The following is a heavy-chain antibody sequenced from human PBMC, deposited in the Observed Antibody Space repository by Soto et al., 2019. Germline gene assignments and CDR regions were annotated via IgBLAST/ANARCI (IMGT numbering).Heavy chain of an antibody. CDR3: AREPPETPPDY. CDR1: GYPFSDYG. CDR2: ISAKNGNT. J-gene: IGHJ4*02. V-gene: IGHV1-18*01. Sequence: XSVKGACNTSGYPFSDYGIIWVRQAPGQGLEWMGWISAKNGNTNFAQKFRGRVTMITDTSTNTVYMELRNLRLDDTAVYYCAREPPETPPDYWGQGTLVTVSS.